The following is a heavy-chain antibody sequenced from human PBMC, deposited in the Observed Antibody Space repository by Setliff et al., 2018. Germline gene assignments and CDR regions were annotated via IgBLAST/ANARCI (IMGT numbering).Heavy chain of an antibody. J-gene: IGHJ3*02. V-gene: IGHV1-8*02. CDR2: MNPNSGDT. CDR1: GYTFTSYD. CDR3: ARTMITFGGVIVHAFDI. Sequence: ASVKVSCKASGYTFTSYDINWVRQATGQGLEWMGWMNPNSGDTGYAQKFQGRVTMTRNTSISTAYMELSSLRSEDTAVYYCARTMITFGGVIVHAFDIWGQGTMVTVSS. D-gene: IGHD3-16*02.